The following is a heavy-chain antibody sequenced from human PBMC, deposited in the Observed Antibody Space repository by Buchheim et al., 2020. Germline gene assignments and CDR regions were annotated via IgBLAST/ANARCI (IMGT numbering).Heavy chain of an antibody. J-gene: IGHJ5*02. CDR2: INHSGST. CDR1: GGSFSGYY. D-gene: IGHD6-19*01. V-gene: IGHV4-34*01. Sequence: QVQLQQWGAGLLKPSETLSLTCAVYGGSFSGYYWSWIRQPPGKGLEWIGEINHSGSTNYNPSLKSRVTISVDTSKNQLSLKLSSVTAADTAVYYCARGVGIAVAGTWFDPWGQGTL. CDR3: ARGVGIAVAGTWFDP.